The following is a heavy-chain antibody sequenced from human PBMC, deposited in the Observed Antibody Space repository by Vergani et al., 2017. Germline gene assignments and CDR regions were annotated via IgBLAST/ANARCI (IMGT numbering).Heavy chain of an antibody. J-gene: IGHJ4*02. CDR2: ISVRGGST. D-gene: IGHD2-21*02. CDR3: AKDAERSIVVVTSILY. V-gene: IGHV3-23*01. CDR1: GFTFSSYA. Sequence: EVQLLESGGGLVQPGGSLRLSCAASGFTFSSYAMSWVRHAPGKGLEWVSAISVRGGSTYYADSVKGRFSISRDNSKNTLYLQMNSLRAEDTAVYYCAKDAERSIVVVTSILYWGQGTLVTVSS.